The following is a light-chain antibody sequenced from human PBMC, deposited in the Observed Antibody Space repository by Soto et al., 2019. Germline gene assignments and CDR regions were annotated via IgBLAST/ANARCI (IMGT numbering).Light chain of an antibody. V-gene: IGLV2-14*01. CDR2: EVT. CDR3: RSDTNIHTRAWV. CDR1: SGDIGSYNR. Sequence: QSALTQPASVTGSPGQSTTISCTGTSGDIGSYNRVSWYQQHPGKAPKLIIYEVTDRPSGVSNRFSGSKSGNTDSLNISGLQAEDEAEYYCRSDTNIHTRAWVFGDGTKVTVL. J-gene: IGLJ1*01.